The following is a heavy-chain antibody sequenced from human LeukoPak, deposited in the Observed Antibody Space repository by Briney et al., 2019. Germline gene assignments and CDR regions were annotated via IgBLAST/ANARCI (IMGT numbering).Heavy chain of an antibody. CDR1: GYTFTSYA. J-gene: IGHJ4*02. Sequence: ASVKVSCKASGYTFTSYAMHWVRQAPGQRLEWMGWINAGNGNTKYSQKFQGRVTVTRDTSASTAYMELSSLRSEDTAVYYCARDPTSSRYCSSTSCPGLLFDYWGQGTLVTVSS. V-gene: IGHV1-3*01. D-gene: IGHD2-2*01. CDR2: INAGNGNT. CDR3: ARDPTSSRYCSSTSCPGLLFDY.